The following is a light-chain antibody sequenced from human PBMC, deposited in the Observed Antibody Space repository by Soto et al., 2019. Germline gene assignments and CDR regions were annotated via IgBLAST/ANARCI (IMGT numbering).Light chain of an antibody. CDR1: QTVSSY. CDR3: QQYGTSPIT. V-gene: IGKV3-20*01. CDR2: GAS. Sequence: ENVLTQSPGTLSLSPGERATLSCRASQTVSSYLTWYQQRPGQAPRLLISGASRRATGIPDRFSGSGSGTDFTLTISRLEPEDFALYYCQQYGTSPITFGQATPLEIK. J-gene: IGKJ5*01.